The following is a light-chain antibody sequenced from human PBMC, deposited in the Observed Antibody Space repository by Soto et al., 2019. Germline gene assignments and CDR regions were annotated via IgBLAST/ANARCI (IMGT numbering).Light chain of an antibody. V-gene: IGKV1-5*03. CDR3: QQYSDYPWT. CDR1: QSISYC. CDR2: KAS. J-gene: IGKJ1*01. Sequence: DIQMTQSPSTLSASVGDRATITSRARQSISYCLAWYQQKPGKAPKLLIYKASSLESGVPSRFSGSGSGTEFTLTISSMQPDDFAAYYCQQYSDYPWTFGQETRVEI.